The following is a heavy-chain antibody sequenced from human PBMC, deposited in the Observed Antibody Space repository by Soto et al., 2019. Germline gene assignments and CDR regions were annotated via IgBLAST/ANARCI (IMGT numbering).Heavy chain of an antibody. D-gene: IGHD4-17*01. J-gene: IGHJ4*02. CDR3: AREWEFALTVTDAVPLYY. Sequence: QVQLVQSGAEVKKPGSSVKVSCKASGGTFSSYAISWVRQAPGQGLEWMGGIIPIFGTANYAQKIQGRVTITADESTSTAYMELSSLRSEDTAVYYCAREWEFALTVTDAVPLYYWGQGTLVTVSS. CDR2: IIPIFGTA. V-gene: IGHV1-69*01. CDR1: GGTFSSYA.